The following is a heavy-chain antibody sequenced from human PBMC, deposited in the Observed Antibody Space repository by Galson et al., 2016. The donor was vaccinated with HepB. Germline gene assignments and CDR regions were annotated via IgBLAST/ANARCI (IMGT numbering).Heavy chain of an antibody. CDR3: VKDRASRLSSRGWLVHDAFDL. V-gene: IGHV3-23*01. CDR2: VGGGGGNT. CDR1: GFTFSGYE. D-gene: IGHD6-19*01. Sequence: SLRLSCAASGFTFSGYEMAWVRQTPAKGLEWVSTVGGGGGNTHYADSVKGRFTISRDNSKNTLYPQMNSLKVEDTAVYFCVKDRASRLSSRGWLVHDAFDLWGHGTTVIVSS. J-gene: IGHJ3*01.